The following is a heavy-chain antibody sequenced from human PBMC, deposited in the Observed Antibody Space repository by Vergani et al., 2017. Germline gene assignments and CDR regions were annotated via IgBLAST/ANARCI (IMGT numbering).Heavy chain of an antibody. CDR2: ISYDGSNK. Sequence: QVQLVESGGGVVQPGRSLRPSCAASGFTFSSYGMHWVRQAPGQGLEWVAVISYDGSNKYYADSVKGRFTISRDNSKNTLYLQINSLRAEDTAVYYCAKDRELYDILTGCPDDWGQGTLVTVSS. CDR3: AKDRELYDILTGCPDD. J-gene: IGHJ4*02. V-gene: IGHV3-30*18. CDR1: GFTFSSYG. D-gene: IGHD3-9*01.